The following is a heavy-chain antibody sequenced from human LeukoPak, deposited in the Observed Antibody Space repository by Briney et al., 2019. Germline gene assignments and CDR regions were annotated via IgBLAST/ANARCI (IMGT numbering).Heavy chain of an antibody. Sequence: PGGSLRLSCAASGFTFSNALMTWVRQAPGKGLEWVGRIRSKTDGGTTDYAAPVKGRFTISRDDSQNMLYLQMNSLKTEDTAVYYCTTVAVSAFDIWGQGTKVTVSS. D-gene: IGHD2-21*01. J-gene: IGHJ3*02. CDR3: TTVAVSAFDI. CDR1: GFTFSNAL. CDR2: IRSKTDGGTT. V-gene: IGHV3-15*01.